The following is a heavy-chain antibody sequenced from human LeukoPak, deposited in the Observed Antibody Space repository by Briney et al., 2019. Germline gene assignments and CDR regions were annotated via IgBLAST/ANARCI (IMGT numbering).Heavy chain of an antibody. Sequence: GGSLRLSCAASAFSFSNCAMHWVRQAPGKGLQWVALISYDGNTKYYADSVKGRFTISRDNSKITLYLQMKSLRANDTAVYYCARDLRGEYFDYWGQGTLVTASS. CDR2: ISYDGNTK. CDR1: AFSFSNCA. CDR3: ARDLRGEYFDY. V-gene: IGHV3-30*01. D-gene: IGHD6-25*01. J-gene: IGHJ4*02.